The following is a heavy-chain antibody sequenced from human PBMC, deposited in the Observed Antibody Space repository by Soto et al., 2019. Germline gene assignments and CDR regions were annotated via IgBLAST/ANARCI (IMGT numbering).Heavy chain of an antibody. CDR2: IYTSGST. J-gene: IGHJ5*02. CDR1: GGSISSYY. V-gene: IGHV4-4*07. Sequence: SETLSLTCTVSGGSISSYYWSWIRQPAGKGLEWIGRIYTSGSTNYNPSLKSRVTMSVDTSKNQFSLKLSSVTAADTAVYYCARVTRTSPSIAAAAHNWLDPWGQGTLVTVYS. D-gene: IGHD6-13*01. CDR3: ARVTRTSPSIAAAAHNWLDP.